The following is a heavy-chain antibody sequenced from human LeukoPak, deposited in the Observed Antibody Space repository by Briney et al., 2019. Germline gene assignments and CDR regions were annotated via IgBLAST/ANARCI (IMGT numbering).Heavy chain of an antibody. Sequence: SSATLSLIRTASGGSISRYYWSSIRQTAGQGPEWIGRIYTTGRSNYKPSLISRVTISVDTSKNQFALKLSSVTAADTAVYYCARELEQQPVYSWYFDLWGRGTLVTVSS. D-gene: IGHD6-13*01. CDR2: IYTTGRS. V-gene: IGHV4-4*07. CDR1: GGSISRYY. J-gene: IGHJ2*01. CDR3: ARELEQQPVYSWYFDL.